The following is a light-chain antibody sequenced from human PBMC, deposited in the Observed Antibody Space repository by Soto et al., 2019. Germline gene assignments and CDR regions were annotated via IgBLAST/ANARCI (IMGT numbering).Light chain of an antibody. V-gene: IGLV2-14*01. Sequence: QAVVTQPASVSGSPGQSITISCTGTSSDVGGYNYVSWYQQHPGKAPKLMIYEVSNRPSGVSNRFSGAKSGNTASLTISGLQAEEEADYYCSSYTSSSTLRVFGGGTKLTVL. CDR3: SSYTSSSTLRV. CDR2: EVS. J-gene: IGLJ2*01. CDR1: SSDVGGYNY.